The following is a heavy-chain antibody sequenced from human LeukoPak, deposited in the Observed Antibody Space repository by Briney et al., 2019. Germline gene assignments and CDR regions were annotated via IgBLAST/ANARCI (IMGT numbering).Heavy chain of an antibody. V-gene: IGHV3-48*03. D-gene: IGHD4-17*01. CDR1: GFTYSNYE. CDR3: ARRTTGYEY. CDR2: ISSSGLTM. Sequence: GGSLTLLCAASGFTYSNYEANWVRQAPGRGLEWVSYISSSGLTMYYADSVKGRFTISRDNAKNSLYLQMNSLSAEDTGVYYCARRTTGYEYWGQGTLVTVSS. J-gene: IGHJ4*02.